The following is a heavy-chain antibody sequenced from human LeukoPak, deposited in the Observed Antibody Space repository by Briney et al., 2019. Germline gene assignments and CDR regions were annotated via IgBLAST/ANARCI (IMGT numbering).Heavy chain of an antibody. V-gene: IGHV3-21*01. CDR3: ARDSRDGSSEPDY. Sequence: GGSLRLSCAASGFTFSSYSMNWVRQAPGKGLEWVSSISSSSSYIYYADSVKGRFTISRDNAKNSLYLQMNSLRAEDTAVYYCARDSRDGSSEPDYWGQGTLVTVSS. J-gene: IGHJ4*02. D-gene: IGHD6-6*01. CDR2: ISSSSSYI. CDR1: GFTFSSYS.